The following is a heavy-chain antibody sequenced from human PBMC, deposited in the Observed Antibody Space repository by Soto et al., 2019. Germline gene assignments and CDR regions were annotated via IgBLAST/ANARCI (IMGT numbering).Heavy chain of an antibody. D-gene: IGHD3-22*01. J-gene: IGHJ3*02. CDR3: ARDGDCYQSSGYFLRDAFDI. Sequence: QVQLVESGGGLVKPGESLRLSCAASGFTFSDYYVSWIRQAPGKGLEWVSYISSSGSIIHYADSVKGRFTISRDNAKKSLYLQMNSLRAEDTAVDYCARDGDCYQSSGYFLRDAFDIWGQGTMVTVSS. CDR2: ISSSGSII. V-gene: IGHV3-11*01. CDR1: GFTFSDYY.